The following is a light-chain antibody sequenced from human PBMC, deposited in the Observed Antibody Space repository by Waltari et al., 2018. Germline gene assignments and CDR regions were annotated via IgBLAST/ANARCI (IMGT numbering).Light chain of an antibody. Sequence: DIQMTQSPSSLSASVSDRVTITCRASQDIDNYLAWYQQKPGKPPKILIYDAYTFHSGVPSRFSGSGGGTEFILTISSLQPEDAATYFCQKYNSRPRFGGGTKVELK. CDR2: DAY. CDR1: QDIDNY. V-gene: IGKV1-27*01. CDR3: QKYNSRPR. J-gene: IGKJ4*01.